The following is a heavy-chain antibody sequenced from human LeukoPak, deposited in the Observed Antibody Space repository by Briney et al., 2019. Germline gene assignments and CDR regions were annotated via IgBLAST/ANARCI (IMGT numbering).Heavy chain of an antibody. V-gene: IGHV3-74*01. CDR2: INSDGSST. J-gene: IGHJ3*02. D-gene: IGHD3-3*01. Sequence: GGSLRLSCAASGFTFSSYWMHWVRQAPGKGLVWVSRINSDGSSTSYADSVKGRFTISRDNAKNTLYLQMNSLRAEDTAVYYCARDPYDFWSGYVRGKEEGGAFDIWGQGTMVTVSS. CDR1: GFTFSSYW. CDR3: ARDPYDFWSGYVRGKEEGGAFDI.